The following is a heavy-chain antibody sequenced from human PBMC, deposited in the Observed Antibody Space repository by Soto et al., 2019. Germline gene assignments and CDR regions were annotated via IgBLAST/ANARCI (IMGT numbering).Heavy chain of an antibody. Sequence: PGGSLRLSCAASGFTFSSYSMNWVRQAPGKGLEWVSYISSSSSTIYYADSVKGRFTISRDNAKNSLYLQMNSLRAEDTAVYYWGRGSGAGTLSAFDIGGKGKRVTVS. CDR1: GFTFSSYS. J-gene: IGHJ3*02. D-gene: IGHD6-19*01. CDR3: GRGSGAGTLSAFDI. CDR2: ISSSSSTI. V-gene: IGHV3-48*01.